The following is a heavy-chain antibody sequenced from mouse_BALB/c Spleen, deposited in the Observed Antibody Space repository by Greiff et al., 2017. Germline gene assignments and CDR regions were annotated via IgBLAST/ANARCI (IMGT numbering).Heavy chain of an antibody. Sequence: EVKLVESGGGLVKPGGSLKLSCAASGFTFSDYYMYWVRQTPEKRLEWVATISDGGSYTYYPDSVKGRFTISRDNAKNNLYLQKSSLKSEDTAMYYCAREGRDDGYYDAMDYWGQGTSVTVSS. J-gene: IGHJ4*01. V-gene: IGHV5-4*02. CDR3: AREGRDDGYYDAMDY. CDR1: GFTFSDYY. CDR2: ISDGGSYT. D-gene: IGHD2-3*01.